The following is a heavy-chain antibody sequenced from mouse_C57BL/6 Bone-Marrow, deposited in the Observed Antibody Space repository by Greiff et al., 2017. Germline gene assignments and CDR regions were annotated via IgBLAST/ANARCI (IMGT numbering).Heavy chain of an antibody. J-gene: IGHJ2*01. CDR1: GYTFTSYW. Sequence: QVQLKQPGAELVMPGASVKLSCKASGYTFTSYWMHWVKQRPGQGLEWIGEIDPSDSYTNYNQKFKGKSTLTVDKSSSTAYMQLSSLTSEDSAVYYCARLYDGYYVYFDYWGQGTTLTVSS. V-gene: IGHV1-69*01. D-gene: IGHD2-3*01. CDR3: ARLYDGYYVYFDY. CDR2: IDPSDSYT.